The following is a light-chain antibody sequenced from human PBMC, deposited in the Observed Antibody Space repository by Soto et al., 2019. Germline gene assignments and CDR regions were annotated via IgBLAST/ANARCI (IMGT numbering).Light chain of an antibody. J-gene: IGLJ1*01. CDR3: SSFTSRFTFNYI. CDR1: SNDVGGYNY. Sequence: QSALTQPASVSGSPGHSITISCTGTSNDVGGYNYVSWYQQHPGKAPKIIIYEVTNRPSGVSNRFSGSKSGNTASLTISGLQAEDDADYYCSSFTSRFTFNYIFGTGTKVTVL. V-gene: IGLV2-14*01. CDR2: EVT.